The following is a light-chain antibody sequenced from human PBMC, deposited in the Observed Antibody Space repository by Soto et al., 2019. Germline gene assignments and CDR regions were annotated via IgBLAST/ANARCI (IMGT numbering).Light chain of an antibody. CDR1: QGISSY. Sequence: DIQLTQSPSFLSASVGDRVTITCRASQGISSYLAWYQQKPGKAPKLLIYSASTLQSGVPSRFSGSGSGTEFTLTISSLQPEDCATYFCQQLSTYPITFGPGTKVDIK. CDR2: SAS. J-gene: IGKJ3*01. V-gene: IGKV1-9*01. CDR3: QQLSTYPIT.